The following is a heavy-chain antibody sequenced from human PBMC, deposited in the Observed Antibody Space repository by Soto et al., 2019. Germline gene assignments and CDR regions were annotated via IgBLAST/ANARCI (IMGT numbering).Heavy chain of an antibody. D-gene: IGHD3-22*01. Sequence: QVQLVQSGAEVKKPGSSVKVSCKASGGTFSSYAITWVRQAPGQGLEWMGGIIPIFGTANDAQKFQGRVTITADESTSTGYMELSSLRSEDTAVYYCARDRGPSSGYYPYWFDPWGQGTLVTVSS. CDR2: IIPIFGTA. CDR1: GGTFSSYA. J-gene: IGHJ5*02. CDR3: ARDRGPSSGYYPYWFDP. V-gene: IGHV1-69*12.